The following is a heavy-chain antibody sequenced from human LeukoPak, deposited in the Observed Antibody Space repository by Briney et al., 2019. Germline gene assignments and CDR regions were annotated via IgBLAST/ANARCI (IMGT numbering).Heavy chain of an antibody. V-gene: IGHV3-33*01. D-gene: IGHD6-13*01. CDR3: ARAQPTSSWTAFDI. J-gene: IGHJ3*02. Sequence: GRSLRLSCAASGFTFSSYGMHWVRQAPGKGLEWVAVIWYDGSNKYYADSVKGRFTISRDNSKNTLYLQMNSLRAEDTAVYYCARAQPTSSWTAFDIWGQGTMVTVSS. CDR2: IWYDGSNK. CDR1: GFTFSSYG.